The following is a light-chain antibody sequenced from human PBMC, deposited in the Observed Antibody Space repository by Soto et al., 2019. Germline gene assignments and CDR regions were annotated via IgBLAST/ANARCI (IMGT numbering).Light chain of an antibody. CDR2: AAS. CDR3: QQSYSTLTWT. CDR1: QSISSY. J-gene: IGKJ1*01. Sequence: DIQMTQSPSILSASVGDRVTITCRASQSISSYLNWYQQKPGKAPKLLIYAASSLQSGVPSRFSGSGSGTDFTLTISSLQPEDFATYYCQQSYSTLTWTFGQGTKVDIK. V-gene: IGKV1-39*01.